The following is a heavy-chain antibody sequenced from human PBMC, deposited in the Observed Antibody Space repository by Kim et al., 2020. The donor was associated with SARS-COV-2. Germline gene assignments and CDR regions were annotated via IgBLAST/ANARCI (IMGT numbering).Heavy chain of an antibody. D-gene: IGHD2-15*01. CDR2: ISNSGST. CDR1: GDSISTYY. J-gene: IGHJ2*01. V-gene: IGHV4-59*08. Sequence: SETLSLTCTVSGDSISTYYWSWIRQPRGKGLEWIGYISNSGSTNYNPSLRSRVTISVDTSKNQFSLMLTSVTAADTAVYYCARRGWYSDLWGRGTLVTVSS. CDR3: ARRGWYSDL.